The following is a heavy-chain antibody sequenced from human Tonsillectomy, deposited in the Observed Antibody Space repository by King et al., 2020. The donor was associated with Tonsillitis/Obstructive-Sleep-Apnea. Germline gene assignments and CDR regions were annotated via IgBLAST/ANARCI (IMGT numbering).Heavy chain of an antibody. D-gene: IGHD3-9*01. Sequence: VQLVESGGGLVQPGGSPRLSFAAPGFTFCNYAMSWVRPAPGKGVEWVSGFTGAGFNTHYADSVKGRLTGSRENSKGTLQLQMNSLRVEDTAVYYCAKVRITGYSTFDYWGQGTLVTVSP. CDR2: FTGAGFNT. CDR3: AKVRITGYSTFDY. J-gene: IGHJ4*02. V-gene: IGHV3-23*04. CDR1: GFTFCNYA.